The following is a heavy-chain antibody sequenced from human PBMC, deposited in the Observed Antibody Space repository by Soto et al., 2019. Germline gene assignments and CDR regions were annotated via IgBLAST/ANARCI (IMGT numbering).Heavy chain of an antibody. CDR3: AREWIQLWPRTYYYYGMDV. CDR2: INAGNGNT. J-gene: IGHJ6*02. CDR1: GYTFTSYA. Sequence: ASVKVSCKASGYTFTSYAMHWVRQAPGQRLEWMGWINAGNGNTKYSQKFQGRVTITRDTSASTAYMELSSLRSEDTAVYYCAREWIQLWPRTYYYYGMDVWGQGTTVTVSS. D-gene: IGHD5-18*01. V-gene: IGHV1-3*01.